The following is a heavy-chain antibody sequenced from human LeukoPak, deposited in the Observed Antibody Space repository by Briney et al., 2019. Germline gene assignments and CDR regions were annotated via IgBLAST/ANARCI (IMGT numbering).Heavy chain of an antibody. V-gene: IGHV4-4*07. CDR3: ARHGRDGYNYFDY. CDR1: GGSISSYY. J-gene: IGHJ4*02. Sequence: SETLSLTCSVSGGSISSYYWNWIRQPAGKALEWIGLIYTSGSTNYNPSLKSRVTMSVDTSKNQFSLKLSSVTAADTAVYYCARHGRDGYNYFDYWGQGTLVTVSS. CDR2: IYTSGST. D-gene: IGHD5-24*01.